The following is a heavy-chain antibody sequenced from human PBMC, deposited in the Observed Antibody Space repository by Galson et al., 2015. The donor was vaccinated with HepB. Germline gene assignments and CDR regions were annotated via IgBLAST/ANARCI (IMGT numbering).Heavy chain of an antibody. CDR3: ARVDSGMYQLLGFYYYMDV. CDR2: IITHNVNT. D-gene: IGHD2-2*01. J-gene: IGHJ6*03. Sequence: SVKVSCKASGYTLTSYGISWVRQAPGQGLEWMGWIITHNVNTNYAQKFQGRVTMTTDTSTSTAYMELRNLTSDDTAVYFCARVDSGMYQLLGFYYYMDVWGKGATVTVSS. V-gene: IGHV1-18*01. CDR1: GYTLTSYG.